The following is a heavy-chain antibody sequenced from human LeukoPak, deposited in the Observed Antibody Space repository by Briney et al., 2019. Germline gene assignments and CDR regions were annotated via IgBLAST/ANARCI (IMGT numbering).Heavy chain of an antibody. V-gene: IGHV3-11*01. CDR2: ISRSGSTR. CDR3: ARTAYYYDSSGYDDAFDI. D-gene: IGHD3-22*01. J-gene: IGHJ3*02. Sequence: GGSLRLSCAASGFTFSDYYMSWIRQAPGKGLEWVSHISRSGSTRYYADSLKGRFTISRDNAKNSLYLQMNSLRAEDTAVYYCARTAYYYDSSGYDDAFDIWGQGTMVTVSS. CDR1: GFTFSDYY.